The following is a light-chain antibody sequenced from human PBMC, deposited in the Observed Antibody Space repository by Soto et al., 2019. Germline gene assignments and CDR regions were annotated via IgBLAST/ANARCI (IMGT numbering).Light chain of an antibody. CDR2: AAS. J-gene: IGKJ4*01. CDR3: QKYTNVPA. V-gene: IGKV1-27*01. CDR1: QGMSTY. Sequence: DIQMTQSPSSLSASVGDRVTITCRASQGMSTYLAWSQQIPGKVPKLLVSAASTLQSGVPSRFSGSGSGTDFTLTISSLQPEDVATYYCQKYTNVPAFGGGTKVEIK.